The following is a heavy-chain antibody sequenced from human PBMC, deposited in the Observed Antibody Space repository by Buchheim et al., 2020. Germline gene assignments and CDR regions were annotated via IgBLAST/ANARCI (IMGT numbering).Heavy chain of an antibody. CDR1: GGAFSSFT. CDR3: ARAGDWGY. D-gene: IGHD3-16*01. V-gene: IGHV1-46*01. J-gene: IGHJ4*02. Sequence: QVQLVQSGPEVKPPGSSVRVSCKASGGAFSSFTISWVRQAPGQGLEWMGIINPSGGSTSYAQKFQGRVTMTRDTSTSTVYMELSSLRSEDTAVYYCARAGDWGYWGQGTL. CDR2: INPSGGST.